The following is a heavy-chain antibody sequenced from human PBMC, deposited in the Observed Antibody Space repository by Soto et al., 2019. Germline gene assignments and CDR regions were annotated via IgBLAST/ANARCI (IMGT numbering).Heavy chain of an antibody. V-gene: IGHV3-23*01. D-gene: IGHD6-19*01. Sequence: GGSLRLSCAASGFTFSSYAMSWVRQAPGKGLEWVSAISCDGGSTYYADSVKGRFTISRDNSKNTLYLQMNSLRAEDTAVYYCARDYGWLVARYYFDYWGQGTLVTVSS. CDR1: GFTFSSYA. J-gene: IGHJ4*02. CDR2: ISCDGGST. CDR3: ARDYGWLVARYYFDY.